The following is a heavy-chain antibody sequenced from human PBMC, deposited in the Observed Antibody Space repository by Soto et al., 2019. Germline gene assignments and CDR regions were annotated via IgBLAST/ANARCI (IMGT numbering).Heavy chain of an antibody. CDR3: VRERASRL. CDR1: GFTFTSYW. V-gene: IGHV3-7*01. CDR2: INKDGSEK. Sequence: EVQVVESGGGLVQPGGSLRLSCAASGFTFTSYWMTWVRQAPGRGLEWVANINKDGSEKSYVDSVKGRFTISRDNAKSSLYMHMNSLRADDSAVYYCVRERASRLWGKGTTVIVSS. J-gene: IGHJ6*04.